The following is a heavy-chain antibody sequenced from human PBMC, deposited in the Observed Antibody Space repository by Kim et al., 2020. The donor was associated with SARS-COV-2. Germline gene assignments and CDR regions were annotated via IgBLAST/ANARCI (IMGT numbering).Heavy chain of an antibody. V-gene: IGHV3-21*01. CDR3: ARDQPRY. CDR2: SSNL. Sequence: SSNLYYADSVKVRFTISRDNAKNSLKLQMNRLRAEDTAVYYFARDQPRYWGQGTLVTVSS. J-gene: IGHJ4*02.